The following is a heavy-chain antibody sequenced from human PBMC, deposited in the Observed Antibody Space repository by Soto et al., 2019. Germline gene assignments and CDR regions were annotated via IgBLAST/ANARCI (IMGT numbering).Heavy chain of an antibody. CDR2: IYYSGST. CDR3: ARDKGVTGTPIRWFDP. D-gene: IGHD1-20*01. J-gene: IGHJ5*02. Sequence: SETLSLTCTVSGGSISSCYWSWIRQPPGKGLEWIGYIYYSGSTYYNPSLKSRVTISVDTSKNQFSLKLSSVTAADTAVYYCARDKGVTGTPIRWFDPWGQGTLVTVSS. CDR1: GGSISSCY. V-gene: IGHV4-59*01.